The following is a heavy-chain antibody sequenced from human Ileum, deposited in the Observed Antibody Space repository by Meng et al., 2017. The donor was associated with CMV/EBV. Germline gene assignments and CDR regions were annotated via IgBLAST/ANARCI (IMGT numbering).Heavy chain of an antibody. V-gene: IGHV3-30*02. J-gene: IGHJ4*02. D-gene: IGHD6-19*01. Sequence: GESLKISCAASGFIFSSYGMHWVRQAPGKGLEWVAFIWYDGTIKNYIDSVKGRFTISRDTSKNMLYLQMNDLRAEDTAMYYCAKGPQTLYSSGWPTFDSWGQGTLVTVSS. CDR1: GFIFSSYG. CDR2: IWYDGTIK. CDR3: AKGPQTLYSSGWPTFDS.